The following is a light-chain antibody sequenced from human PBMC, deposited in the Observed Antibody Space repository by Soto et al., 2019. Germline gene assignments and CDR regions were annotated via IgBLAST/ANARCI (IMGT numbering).Light chain of an antibody. CDR3: SSYTRRSTVV. CDR2: DVS. V-gene: IGLV2-14*03. Sequence: QSALTQPASVSGSPGQSITISCTGSNNDVGAYNYVSWYQQHPGKAPKTMIYDVSNRPSGVSNRFSGSKSGNTASLTISGLQAEDEADYYCSSYTRRSTVVFGGGTKLTVL. J-gene: IGLJ3*02. CDR1: NNDVGAYNY.